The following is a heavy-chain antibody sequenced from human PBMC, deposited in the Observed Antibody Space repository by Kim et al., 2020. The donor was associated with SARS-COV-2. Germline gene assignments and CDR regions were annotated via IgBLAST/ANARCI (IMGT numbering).Heavy chain of an antibody. CDR3: ANPTGNVDV. J-gene: IGHJ6*02. Sequence: SVKVSCKASGDTYSNYAITWVRQAPGQGLEWMGDIMPIFGTSNYAQKFKDRIVFTADGSTNTAYMELSSLRYEDTAVYYCANPTGNVDVWGQGTAITVSS. CDR1: GDTYSNYA. V-gene: IGHV1-69*13. CDR2: IMPIFGTS. D-gene: IGHD2-8*01.